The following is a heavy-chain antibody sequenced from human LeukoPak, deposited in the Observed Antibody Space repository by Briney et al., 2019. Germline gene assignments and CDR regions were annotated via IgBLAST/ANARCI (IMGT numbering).Heavy chain of an antibody. CDR3: ARDFWSGYYPLDY. CDR2: IRSKAYGGTT. D-gene: IGHD3-3*01. V-gene: IGHV3-49*04. CDR1: GFTFGDYA. J-gene: IGHJ4*02. Sequence: GRSLRLSCTASGFTFGDYAMRWVRQAPGKGLEWVGFIRSKAYGGTTEYAASVKDRFTISRDDSKSIAYLQMNSLKTEDTAVYYCARDFWSGYYPLDYWGQGTLVTVSS.